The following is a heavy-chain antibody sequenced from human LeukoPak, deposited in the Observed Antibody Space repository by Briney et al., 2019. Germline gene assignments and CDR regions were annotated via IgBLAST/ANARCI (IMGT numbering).Heavy chain of an antibody. V-gene: IGHV5-51*01. Sequence: GESLKISCEGSGYTFTSYWIAWVRQMPGKGLEWMGIIYPGDSDTRYSPSFQGQVTISADKSISTAYLQWSSLKASDTAVYYCARGQPFLYYFDYWGQGTLVTVSS. CDR1: GYTFTSYW. CDR3: ARGQPFLYYFDY. J-gene: IGHJ4*02. D-gene: IGHD3-3*02. CDR2: IYPGDSDT.